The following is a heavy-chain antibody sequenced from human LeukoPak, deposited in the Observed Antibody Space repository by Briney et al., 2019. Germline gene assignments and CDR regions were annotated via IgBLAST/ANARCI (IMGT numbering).Heavy chain of an antibody. CDR3: AREPNSATWDY. J-gene: IGHJ4*02. CDR1: GYTFTNYG. Sequence: ASVKVSCKTSGYTFTNYGFSWVRQAPGQGLEWMGWVSPYNGNTDYAQKFQNRLTLTTDTSTRTAYMELRSLRSDDTAVHYCAREPNSATWDYWGQGTLVTVS. V-gene: IGHV1-18*01. CDR2: VSPYNGNT. D-gene: IGHD1-7*01.